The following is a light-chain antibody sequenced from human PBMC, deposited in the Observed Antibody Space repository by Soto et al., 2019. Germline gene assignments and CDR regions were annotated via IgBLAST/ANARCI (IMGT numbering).Light chain of an antibody. V-gene: IGLV2-11*01. CDR3: CSYAGSYTLV. Sequence: VLTQPRSVSGSPGQSVTLSCTGTSSDVGGYHYVSWYQHHPGKAPKIIIFDVNKRPSGVPDRFSGSKSGNTASLTISGLQTEDEADYYCCSYAGSYTLVFGGGTKLTVL. CDR2: DVN. J-gene: IGLJ2*01. CDR1: SSDVGGYHY.